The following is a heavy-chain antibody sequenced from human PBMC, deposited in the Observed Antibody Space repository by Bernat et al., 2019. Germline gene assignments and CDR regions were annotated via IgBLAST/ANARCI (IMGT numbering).Heavy chain of an antibody. CDR2: ISSDGENT. Sequence: DVQLMESGGDLVQPGGFLRLSCAASGFTFSDSGMSWVRLPPGKGLEWVSTISSDGENTHYAGSVQGRFTISRDNSQSTLYLQMDSLRAEDAAIYYCAKVSAPYFDYWGQGALVTVSS. D-gene: IGHD3-16*01. J-gene: IGHJ4*02. V-gene: IGHV3-23*01. CDR1: GFTFSDSG. CDR3: AKVSAPYFDY.